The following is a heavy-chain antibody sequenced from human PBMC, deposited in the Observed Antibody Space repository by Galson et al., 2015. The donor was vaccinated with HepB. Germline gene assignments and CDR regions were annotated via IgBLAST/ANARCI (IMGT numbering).Heavy chain of an antibody. V-gene: IGHV3-30*14. CDR1: GFTFGSYA. J-gene: IGHJ6*04. D-gene: IGHD6-13*01. Sequence: SLRLSCATSGFTFGSYAVHWVRQAPGQGLEWLAVISYDATNKFYAKSVRGRFTISRDNSKSMLFLQMSSLRGDDTAVYYCARDRSSSWYRGNYHYYYGMDGWGDGTTVTVSS. CDR2: ISYDATNK. CDR3: ARDRSSSWYRGNYHYYYGMDG.